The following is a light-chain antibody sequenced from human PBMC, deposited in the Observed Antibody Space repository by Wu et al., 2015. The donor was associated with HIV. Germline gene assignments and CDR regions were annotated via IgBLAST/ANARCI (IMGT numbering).Light chain of an antibody. Sequence: EIVMTQSPATLSVSPGEGVTLSCRASQSVSSYLAWYQQKPGQAPRLLIYDASNRATGIPARFSGSGSGTDFTLTISSLEPEDFAVYYCQQRSNWPLTFGGGTKVEIK. CDR3: QQRSNWPLT. V-gene: IGKV3-11*01. CDR1: QSVSSY. J-gene: IGKJ4*01. CDR2: DAS.